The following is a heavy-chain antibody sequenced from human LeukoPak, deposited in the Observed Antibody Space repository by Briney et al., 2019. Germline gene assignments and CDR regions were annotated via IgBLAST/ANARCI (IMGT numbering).Heavy chain of an antibody. V-gene: IGHV3-7*01. D-gene: IGHD2-2*01. Sequence: GGSLRLSCSACGFTFTTHWKSWVRQAPGKGLEWMANIKGDGSDKKYVESVKGRFTISRDNAKNSLYLQMNSLRAEDTAVYYCARLSDTEGSSTSYRASDIWGRGTMVTVSS. CDR1: GFTFTTHW. J-gene: IGHJ3*02. CDR2: IKGDGSDK. CDR3: ARLSDTEGSSTSYRASDI.